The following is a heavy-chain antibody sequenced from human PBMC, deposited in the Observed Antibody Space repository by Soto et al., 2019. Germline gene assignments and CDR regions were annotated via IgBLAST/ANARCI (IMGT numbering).Heavy chain of an antibody. CDR2: INHSGST. V-gene: IGHV4-34*01. Sequence: QVQLQQWGAGLLKPSETLSLTCAVYGGSFSGXYWXWIRXPPXXGLEWIGEINHSGSTNYNPSLKSRVTISVDTXKNQXSLKLXXXTXXXXXXXXXXXXXXXXXXXXXXXYYYMGVWGKGTTVTVSS. CDR1: GGSFSGXY. J-gene: IGHJ6*03. CDR3: XXXXXXXXXXXXXXYYYMGV.